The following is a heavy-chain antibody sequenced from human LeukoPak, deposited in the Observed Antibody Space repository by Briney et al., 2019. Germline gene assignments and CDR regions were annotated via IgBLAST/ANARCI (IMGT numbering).Heavy chain of an antibody. Sequence: GGSLRLSCAASGFTFSSYWMHWVRQAPGKGPVWVSRINNDGSGTTYADSVKGRFTISRDDAKNTLYLQMNSLRAEDTAVYYCAKGVLEWELLFQGAFDIWGQGTMVTVSS. CDR1: GFTFSSYW. J-gene: IGHJ3*02. CDR2: INNDGSGT. D-gene: IGHD1-26*01. CDR3: AKGVLEWELLFQGAFDI. V-gene: IGHV3-74*01.